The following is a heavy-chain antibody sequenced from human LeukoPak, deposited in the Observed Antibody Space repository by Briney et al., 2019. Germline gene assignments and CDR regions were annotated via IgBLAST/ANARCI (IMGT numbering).Heavy chain of an antibody. CDR1: GGSISSYH. CDR2: IYYSGST. D-gene: IGHD1-14*01. CDR3: ARVGIRGAFDI. J-gene: IGHJ3*02. V-gene: IGHV4-59*01. Sequence: SETLSLTCTVSGGSISSYHRSWIRQPPGKGLEWIGYIYYSGSTNYNPSLKSRVTISVDTSKNQFSLKLSSVTAADTAVYYCARVGIRGAFDIWGQGTMVTVSS.